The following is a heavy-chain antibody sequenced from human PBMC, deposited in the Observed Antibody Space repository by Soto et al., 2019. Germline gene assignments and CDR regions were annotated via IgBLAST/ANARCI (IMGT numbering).Heavy chain of an antibody. CDR3: ASRVAAAGNWFDP. J-gene: IGHJ5*02. Sequence: PSETLSLTCTVSGGSISSSSYYWGWIRQPPGKGLEWIGSIYYSGSTYYNPSLKSRVTISVDTSKNQFSLKLSSVTAADTAVYYCASRVAAAGNWFDPWGQGTLVTVSS. CDR1: GGSISSSSYY. V-gene: IGHV4-39*01. CDR2: IYYSGST. D-gene: IGHD6-13*01.